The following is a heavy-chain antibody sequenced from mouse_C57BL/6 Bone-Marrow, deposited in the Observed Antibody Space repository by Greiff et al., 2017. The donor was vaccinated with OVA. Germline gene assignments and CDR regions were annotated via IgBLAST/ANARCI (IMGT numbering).Heavy chain of an antibody. D-gene: IGHD1-1*01. CDR2: LWGDGST. CDR1: GFSLTSYG. Sequence: QVQLKESGPGLVAPSQSLSITCTVSGFSLTSYGVSWVRQPPGKGLEWLGVLWGDGSTNYHSALISRLSISKDNSKSQVFLKLNSLQTDDTATYYCAKLTTVVATGYFDVWGTGTTVTVSS. V-gene: IGHV2-3*01. J-gene: IGHJ1*03. CDR3: AKLTTVVATGYFDV.